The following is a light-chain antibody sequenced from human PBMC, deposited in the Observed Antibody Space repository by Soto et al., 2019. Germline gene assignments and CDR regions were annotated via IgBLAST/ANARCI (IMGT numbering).Light chain of an antibody. CDR1: QSITTD. CDR3: QQYTDWPT. Sequence: IVMTQSPATLSVSPGERATLSCRASQSITTDLAWYQQKPGQAPRLLIYGASTRATGIPDRFIGSASGTEFTLAISSLQSEDLAVYYCQQYTDWPTFGQGTKVEIK. J-gene: IGKJ1*01. CDR2: GAS. V-gene: IGKV3-15*01.